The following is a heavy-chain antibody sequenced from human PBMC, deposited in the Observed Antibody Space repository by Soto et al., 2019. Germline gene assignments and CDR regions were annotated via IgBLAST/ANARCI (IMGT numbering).Heavy chain of an antibody. CDR1: GYTFTSYG. CDR3: ARAGWRITIFGVVAYYGMDV. CDR2: ISAYNGNT. Sequence: GASVKVSCKASGYTFTSYGISWVRQAPGQGREWMGWISAYNGNTNYAQRLQGRVTMTTDTSTSTAYMELRSLRSDDTAVYYCARAGWRITIFGVVAYYGMDVWGQGTTVTVSS. J-gene: IGHJ6*02. D-gene: IGHD3-3*01. V-gene: IGHV1-18*04.